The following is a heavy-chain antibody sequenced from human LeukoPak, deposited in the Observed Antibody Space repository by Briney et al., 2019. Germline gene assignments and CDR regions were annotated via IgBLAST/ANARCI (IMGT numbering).Heavy chain of an antibody. D-gene: IGHD3-3*01. CDR1: GGSISSYY. J-gene: IGHJ3*02. Sequence: SETLSLTCTVSGGSISSYYWSWIRQPPGKGLEWIGYIYYSGSTNYNPSLKSRVTISVDTSKNQFSLKLSSVTAADTAVYYCARSSPYYDFWSGYFKGAEKHAFDIWGQGTMITVSS. V-gene: IGHV4-59*01. CDR2: IYYSGST. CDR3: ARSSPYYDFWSGYFKGAEKHAFDI.